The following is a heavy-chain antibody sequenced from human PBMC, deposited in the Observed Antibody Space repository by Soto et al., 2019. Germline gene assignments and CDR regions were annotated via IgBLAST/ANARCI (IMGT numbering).Heavy chain of an antibody. Sequence: SETLSLTCTVSGGSISSGDYYWSWIRQPPGKGLEWIGYIFYSGSTYYNPSLKSRVTISVDTSKNQFSLKLSSVTAADTAVYYCARDAYYYGSGSGRGGYYGMDVWGQGTTVTVSS. V-gene: IGHV4-30-4*01. J-gene: IGHJ6*02. CDR1: GGSISSGDYY. D-gene: IGHD3-10*01. CDR2: IFYSGST. CDR3: ARDAYYYGSGSGRGGYYGMDV.